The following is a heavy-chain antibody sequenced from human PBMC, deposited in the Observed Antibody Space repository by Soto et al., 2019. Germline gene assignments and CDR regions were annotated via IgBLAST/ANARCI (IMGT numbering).Heavy chain of an antibody. CDR1: GFTFSSYG. CDR3: ARDFCSSCGWYVQDY. V-gene: IGHV3-20*04. J-gene: IGHJ4*02. D-gene: IGHD6-19*01. Sequence: PGGSRRLSCVASGFTFSSYGMNWVRQGPGKGLEWVSGINWNGGSTGYADSVKGRFTISRDNAKNSLYLQMNSLRAEDTALYYCARDFCSSCGWYVQDYWGQGTLVTVSS. CDR2: INWNGGST.